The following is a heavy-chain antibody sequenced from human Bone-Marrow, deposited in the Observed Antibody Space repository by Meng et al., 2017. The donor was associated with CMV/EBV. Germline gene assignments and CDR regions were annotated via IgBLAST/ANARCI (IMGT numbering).Heavy chain of an antibody. Sequence: SQTLSLTCAVYGGSFSGYYWSWIRQPPGKGLEWIGEINHSGSTNYNPSLKSRVTISVNTSKNQFSLKLSSVTAADTAVYYGATSYGYNSPDAFDIWGQGTMVTVSS. J-gene: IGHJ3*02. V-gene: IGHV4-34*01. CDR3: ATSYGYNSPDAFDI. CDR2: INHSGST. D-gene: IGHD5-24*01. CDR1: GGSFSGYY.